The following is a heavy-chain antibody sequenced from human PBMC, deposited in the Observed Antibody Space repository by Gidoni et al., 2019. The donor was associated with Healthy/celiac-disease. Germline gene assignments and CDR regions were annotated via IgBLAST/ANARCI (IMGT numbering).Heavy chain of an antibody. V-gene: IGHV3-15*01. CDR3: TTGGITIFGVVDTSR. Sequence: EVQLVESGGGLVKPGGSLRLSCPASGFTFSNVGMSWVRQAPGKGLEWVGRIKSKTDGGTTDYAAPVKGRFTISRDDSKNTLYLQMNSLKTEDTAVYYCTTGGITIFGVVDTSRWGQGTLVTVSS. J-gene: IGHJ4*02. CDR2: IKSKTDGGTT. D-gene: IGHD3-3*01. CDR1: GFTFSNVG.